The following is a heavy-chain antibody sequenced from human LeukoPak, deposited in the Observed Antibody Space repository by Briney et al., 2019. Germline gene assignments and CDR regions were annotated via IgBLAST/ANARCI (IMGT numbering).Heavy chain of an antibody. CDR1: GYIFTSYA. CDR3: ARTPRDDFRSGYYTDYYYYGMDV. Sequence: GASVTVSFKASGYIFTSYAMHWVRQAPGQRLEWMGWINAGNGNTKYSQKFQGRVTITRDTSASTAYMELSSLRSEDTAVYYCARTPRDDFRSGYYTDYYYYGMDVWGQGTTVTVSS. V-gene: IGHV1-3*01. CDR2: INAGNGNT. J-gene: IGHJ6*02. D-gene: IGHD3-3*01.